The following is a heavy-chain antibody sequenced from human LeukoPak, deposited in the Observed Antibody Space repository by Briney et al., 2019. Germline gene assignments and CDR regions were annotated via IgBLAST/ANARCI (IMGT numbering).Heavy chain of an antibody. CDR3: VHIGGSSGFL. CDR1: GFSLSTSVVA. CDR2: IYWDDDK. V-gene: IGHV2-5*02. D-gene: IGHD6-19*01. J-gene: IGHJ4*02. Sequence: SGPTRVNPTHTVTLTYTFSGFSLSTSVVAVGWIRQPPGKALEWLALIYWDDDKRYSPSMKSRLTITNDTSRNQVVLTMTNMDPVDRATYFCVHIGGSSGFLWGQGTLVTVSS.